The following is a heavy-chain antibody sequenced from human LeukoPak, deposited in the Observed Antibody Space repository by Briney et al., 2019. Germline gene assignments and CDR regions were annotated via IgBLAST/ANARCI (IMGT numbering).Heavy chain of an antibody. CDR3: ARAHTGGKYFDY. V-gene: IGHV1-2*02. CDR1: GYTFTGYY. Sequence: EASVKVSCKASGYTFTGYYMHWVRQAPGQGLEWMGWINPNSGGTNYAQKFQGRVTMTRDTSISTAYMELSRLRSDDTAVYYCARAHTGGKYFDYWGQGTLVTVSS. CDR2: INPNSGGT. D-gene: IGHD3-10*01. J-gene: IGHJ4*02.